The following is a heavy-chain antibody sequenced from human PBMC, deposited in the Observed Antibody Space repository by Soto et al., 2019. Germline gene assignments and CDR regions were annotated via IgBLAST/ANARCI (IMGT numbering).Heavy chain of an antibody. CDR1: GGSFSGYY. CDR2: INHSGST. CDR3: ARAPILYYYHSSGSSPDV. V-gene: IGHV4-34*01. D-gene: IGHD3-22*01. Sequence: PSETLSLTCAGYGGSFSGYYWTWIRQPPGTELEWIGEINHSGSTNYNPSLKSRVTISVDTSKNQFSLKLSSVTAADTAVYYCARAPILYYYHSSGSSPDVCGPAITVTVSS. J-gene: IGHJ6*02.